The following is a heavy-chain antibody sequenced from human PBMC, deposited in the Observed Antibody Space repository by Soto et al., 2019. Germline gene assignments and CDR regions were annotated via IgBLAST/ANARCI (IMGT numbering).Heavy chain of an antibody. CDR1: GFTFSSYW. Sequence: GGSLRLSCAASGFTFSSYWMHWVRQAPGKGLVWVSRINSDGSSTSYADSVKGRFTISRDNAKNTLYLQMNSLRAEDTAVYYCARDQTAALPYYYYGMDVCGQGTTVTVSS. J-gene: IGHJ6*02. V-gene: IGHV3-74*01. CDR2: INSDGSST. CDR3: ARDQTAALPYYYYGMDV. D-gene: IGHD6-13*01.